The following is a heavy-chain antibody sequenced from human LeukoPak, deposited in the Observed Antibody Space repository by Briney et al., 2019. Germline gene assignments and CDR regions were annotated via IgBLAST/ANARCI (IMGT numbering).Heavy chain of an antibody. CDR3: AKDSDAVTTCLDS. V-gene: IGHV3-23*01. CDR1: GFAFCSYA. CDR2: ISGSGGST. D-gene: IGHD4-17*01. Sequence: GGSLRLSCAASGFAFCSYAMSWVRQAPGKGLEWVSSISGSGGSTHYADSMKGRFTISRDNSKITLYLQMNSLRVEDTAVYYCAKDSDAVTTCLDSWGQGTLVAVSS. J-gene: IGHJ4*02.